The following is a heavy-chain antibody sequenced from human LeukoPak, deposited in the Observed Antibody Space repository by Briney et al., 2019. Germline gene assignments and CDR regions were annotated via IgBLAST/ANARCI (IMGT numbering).Heavy chain of an antibody. V-gene: IGHV3-9*01. CDR1: GFTFDDYA. J-gene: IGHJ4*02. Sequence: GGSLRLSCAASGFTFDDYAMHWVRQAPGKGLEWVSGISWNSGSIGYADSVKGRFTISRDNAKNSLYLQVNSLRAEDTALYYCAKDNRPLYSSGWYYFDSWGQGTLVTVSS. CDR3: AKDNRPLYSSGWYYFDS. D-gene: IGHD6-19*01. CDR2: ISWNSGSI.